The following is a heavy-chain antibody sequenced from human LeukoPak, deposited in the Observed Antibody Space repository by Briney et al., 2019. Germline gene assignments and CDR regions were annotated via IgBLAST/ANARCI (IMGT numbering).Heavy chain of an antibody. V-gene: IGHV3-53*01. CDR2: IHTSGVT. CDR3: IVFGDSNH. Sequence: GGSLRLSCAASGLTGSHNYVSWVRQAPGKGLEWVSAIHTSGVTCYADSVKGRFTISRDTSKNTLYLQINSLRVEDTAVYYCIVFGDSNHWGQGTLVTVSS. D-gene: IGHD4-17*01. CDR1: GLTGSHNY. J-gene: IGHJ5*02.